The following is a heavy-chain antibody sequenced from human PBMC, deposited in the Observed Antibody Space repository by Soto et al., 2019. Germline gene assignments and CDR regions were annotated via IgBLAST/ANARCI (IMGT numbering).Heavy chain of an antibody. CDR1: GYTLTELS. V-gene: IGHV1-24*01. D-gene: IGHD6-13*01. Sequence: GPSVKVSCKVSGYTLTELSMHWVRQAPGKGLEWMGGFDPEDGETIYAQKFQGRVTMTEDTSTDTAYMELSSLRSEDTAVYYCATGQMSAAGTGNYYYYGMDVWGQGTTVTVS. J-gene: IGHJ6*02. CDR2: FDPEDGET. CDR3: ATGQMSAAGTGNYYYYGMDV.